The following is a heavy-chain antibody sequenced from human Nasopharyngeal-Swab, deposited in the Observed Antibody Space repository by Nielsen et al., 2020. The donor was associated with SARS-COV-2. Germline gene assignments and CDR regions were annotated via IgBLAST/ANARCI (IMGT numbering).Heavy chain of an antibody. Sequence: GESLKISCAASGFTFSSYSMNWVRQAPGKGLEWVSSISSSSSYIYYADSVKGRFTISRDNAKNSLYLQMNSLRAEDTAVYYCARDRRGGSYSSFDYWGQGTLVTVPS. J-gene: IGHJ4*02. V-gene: IGHV3-21*01. CDR2: ISSSSSYI. D-gene: IGHD1-26*01. CDR3: ARDRRGGSYSSFDY. CDR1: GFTFSSYS.